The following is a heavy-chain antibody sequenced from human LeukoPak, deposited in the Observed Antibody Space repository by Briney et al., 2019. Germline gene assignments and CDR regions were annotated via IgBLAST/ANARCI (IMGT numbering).Heavy chain of an antibody. CDR1: GFTFSSYS. CDR3: AREPAPEWHFDL. V-gene: IGHV3-21*01. CDR2: ISSSSSYI. J-gene: IGHJ2*01. Sequence: PGGSLRLSCAAPGFTFSSYSMNWVRQAPGKGLARVSPISSSSSYIYYADSVKGRFTISRDNAKNSLYLQMTRLRDEDTAVYYCAREPAPEWHFDLWARGTLVTVSS.